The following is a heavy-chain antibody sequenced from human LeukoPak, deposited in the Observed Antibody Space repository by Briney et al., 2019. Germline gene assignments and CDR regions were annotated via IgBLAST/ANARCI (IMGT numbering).Heavy chain of an antibody. CDR1: GYSFTNYW. Sequence: HGESLKISCKGSGYSFTNYWIGWVRQMPGKGLEWMGIIYPGYSDTRYSPSFQGQVTFSVDTSTSTVYLQWSSLKASDTAIYYCARFALSSSLDYWGQGTLVTVSP. J-gene: IGHJ4*02. D-gene: IGHD6-13*01. CDR3: ARFALSSSLDY. CDR2: IYPGYSDT. V-gene: IGHV5-51*01.